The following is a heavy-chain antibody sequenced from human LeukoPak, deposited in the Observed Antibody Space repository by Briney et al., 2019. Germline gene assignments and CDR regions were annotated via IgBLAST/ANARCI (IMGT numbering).Heavy chain of an antibody. J-gene: IGHJ6*03. CDR3: ARDGGNSYYYYMDV. CDR2: IIPIFGTA. V-gene: IGHV1-69*13. Sequence: GASVKVSCKASGGTFSSYAISWVRQAPGQGLEWMGGIIPIFGTANYAQKFQGRVTITAEESTSTAYMELSSLRSEDTAVYYCARDGGNSYYYYMDVWGKGTTVTISS. CDR1: GGTFSSYA. D-gene: IGHD4-23*01.